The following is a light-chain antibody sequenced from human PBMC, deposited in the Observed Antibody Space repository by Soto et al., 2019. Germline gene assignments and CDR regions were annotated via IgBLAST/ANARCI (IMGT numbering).Light chain of an antibody. CDR1: QSSSSY. V-gene: IGKV1-39*01. J-gene: IGKJ1*01. Sequence: DIQMTQSPSSLSASVGDRVTITCRASQSSSSYLNWYQQKPGKAPKLLIYAASSLQSGVPSRFSGSGSGTDFTLTISSLQPEDSATYYCQQSYSRTFGYGTKVEIK. CDR2: AAS. CDR3: QQSYSRT.